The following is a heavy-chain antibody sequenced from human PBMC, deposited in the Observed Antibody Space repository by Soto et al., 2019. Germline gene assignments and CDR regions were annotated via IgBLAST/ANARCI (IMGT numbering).Heavy chain of an antibody. CDR3: ARVQALVGPGMDV. Sequence: TLSLTCTVSGGSISSGGYYWSWIRQHPGKCLEWIGYIYYSGSTYYNPSLKSRVTISVDTSKNQFSLKLSSVTAADTAVYYCARVQALVGPGMDVWGQGTTVTVSS. V-gene: IGHV4-31*03. D-gene: IGHD2-8*02. CDR1: GGSISSGGYY. CDR2: IYYSGST. J-gene: IGHJ6*02.